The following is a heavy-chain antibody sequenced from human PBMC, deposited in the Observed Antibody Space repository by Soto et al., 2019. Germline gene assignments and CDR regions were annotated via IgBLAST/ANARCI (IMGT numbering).Heavy chain of an antibody. CDR2: ISAFNGNT. J-gene: IGHJ4*02. V-gene: IGHV1-18*01. Sequence: GASVKVSCKASGYTFTSYGISWVRQAPGQGLEWMGWISAFNGNTYYAQKLQGRVTMTTDTSTSTAYMELRSLRSDDTAVYYCARNYDCSRIGRPFSRWGPGTLVNVSS. CDR3: ARNYDCSRIGRPFSR. D-gene: IGHD3-22*01. CDR1: GYTFTSYG.